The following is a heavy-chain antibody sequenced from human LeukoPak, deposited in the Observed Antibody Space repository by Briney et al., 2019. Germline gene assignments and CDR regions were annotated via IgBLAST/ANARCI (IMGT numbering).Heavy chain of an antibody. CDR2: MNPNSGNT. D-gene: IGHD5-18*01. Sequence: ASVKVSCKASGYTLTSYDINWVRQATGQGLEWMGWMNPNSGNTGYAQKFQGRVTITRNTSISTAYMELSSLRSEDTAVYYCARAGYSYGLYYYYYMDVWGKGTTVTVSS. J-gene: IGHJ6*03. CDR1: GYTLTSYD. V-gene: IGHV1-8*03. CDR3: ARAGYSYGLYYYYYMDV.